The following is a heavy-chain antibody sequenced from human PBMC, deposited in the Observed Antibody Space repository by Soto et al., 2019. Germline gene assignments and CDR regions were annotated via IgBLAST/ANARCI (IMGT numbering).Heavy chain of an antibody. D-gene: IGHD3-10*01. J-gene: IGHJ4*02. CDR1: GFTVSSSY. CDR2: IYSGGST. V-gene: IGHV3-53*01. CDR3: AREEVWFGEIYFDY. Sequence: PGGSLRLSCAASGFTVSSSYMSWVRQAPGKGLEWVSVIYSGGSTYYADSVKGRFTISRDNSKNTLYLQMNSLRAEDTAVYYCAREEVWFGEIYFDYWGQGTLVTVSS.